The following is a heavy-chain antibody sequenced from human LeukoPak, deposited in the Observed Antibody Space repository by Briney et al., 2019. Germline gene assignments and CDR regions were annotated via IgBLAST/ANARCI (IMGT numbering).Heavy chain of an antibody. J-gene: IGHJ2*01. CDR3: SRVLPGGSRSLDL. V-gene: IGHV3-66*01. D-gene: IGHD1-26*01. CDR1: GFTVSSNY. CDR2: IYSGGST. Sequence: PGGSLRLSCAASGFTVSSNYMSWVRQAPGKGLEWVSVIYSGGSTYYADSVKGRFTISRDNSKNTLYLQMNSLRAEDTAVYYCSRVLPGGSRSLDLWGLGTLVIVSS.